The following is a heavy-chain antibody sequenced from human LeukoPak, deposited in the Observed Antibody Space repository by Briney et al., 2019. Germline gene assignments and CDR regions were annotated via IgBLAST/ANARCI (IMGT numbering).Heavy chain of an antibody. V-gene: IGHV1-46*01. D-gene: IGHD3-3*01. CDR3: ARDRPVNDFWSGYFNWYFDL. J-gene: IGHJ2*01. CDR2: INPSGGST. Sequence: ASVKVSCKASGYTFTSYDINWVRQAPGQGLEWMGIINPSGGSTSYAQKFQGRVTMTRDTSTSTVYMELSSLRSEDTAVYYCARDRPVNDFWSGYFNWYFDLWGRGTLVTVSS. CDR1: GYTFTSYD.